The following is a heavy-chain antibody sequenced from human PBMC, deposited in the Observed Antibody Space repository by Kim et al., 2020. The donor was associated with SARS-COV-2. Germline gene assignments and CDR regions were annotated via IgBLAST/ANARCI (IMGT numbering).Heavy chain of an antibody. V-gene: IGHV1-2*02. J-gene: IGHJ4*02. Sequence: GTNYAQKVQGRVTRTRDTSISTAYMELSRLRSDDTAVYYCAREWRWGMDVWGQGTLVTVSS. CDR2: GT. CDR3: AREWRWGMDV. D-gene: IGHD3-16*01.